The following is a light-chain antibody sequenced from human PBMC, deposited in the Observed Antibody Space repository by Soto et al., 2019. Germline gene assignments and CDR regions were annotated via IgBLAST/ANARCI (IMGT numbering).Light chain of an antibody. V-gene: IGKV3-11*01. J-gene: IGKJ2*01. CDR1: QSVSSY. CDR2: DAS. CDR3: QQRSNWPLSYT. Sequence: EIVLTQSPATLSLSPGERATLSCRASQSVSSYLAWYQQKPGQAPRLLIYDASNRATGIPARFSGSGSGTDLTLTISSREPEEFAVYYWQQRSNWPLSYTFGQGTKLEIK.